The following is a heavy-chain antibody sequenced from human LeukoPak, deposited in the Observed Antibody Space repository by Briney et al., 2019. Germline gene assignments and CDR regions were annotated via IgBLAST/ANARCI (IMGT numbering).Heavy chain of an antibody. CDR2: MYYSGNT. CDR1: GGSIRGSNYY. D-gene: IGHD3-3*01. J-gene: IGHJ4*02. V-gene: IGHV4-39*07. CDR3: ARERRFWSGYFLDY. Sequence: PSETLSLTCTVSGGSIRGSNYYWGWIRQPPGKGLEWIGSMYYSGNTHYNPSLKSRVTISVDTSKNQFSLKLSSVTAADTAVYYCARERRFWSGYFLDYWGQGTLVTVSS.